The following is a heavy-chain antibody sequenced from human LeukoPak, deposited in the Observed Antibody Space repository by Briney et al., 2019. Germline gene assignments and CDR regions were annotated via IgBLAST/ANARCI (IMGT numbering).Heavy chain of an antibody. V-gene: IGHV3-30*04. J-gene: IGHJ4*02. CDR1: GFTFSSYA. Sequence: GRSLRLACAASGFTFSSYAMHWVRQAPGKGLEWVAVISYDGSNKYYADSVKGRFTISRDNSKITLYLQMNSLRAEDTAVYYCAREGRIVALDYWGQGTLVTVSS. CDR2: ISYDGSNK. CDR3: AREGRIVALDY. D-gene: IGHD5-12*01.